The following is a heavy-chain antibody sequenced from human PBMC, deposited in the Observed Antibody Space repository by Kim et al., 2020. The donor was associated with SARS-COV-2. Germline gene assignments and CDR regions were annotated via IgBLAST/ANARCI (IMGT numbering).Heavy chain of an antibody. J-gene: IGHJ4*02. CDR3: ARQLGRGWWAFDS. Sequence: YYNPSLKSRVTISVDTSRSQFSLEMGSVTAADTTIYYCARQLGRGWWAFDSWGQGTLVTVFS. D-gene: IGHD6-19*01. V-gene: IGHV4-39*01.